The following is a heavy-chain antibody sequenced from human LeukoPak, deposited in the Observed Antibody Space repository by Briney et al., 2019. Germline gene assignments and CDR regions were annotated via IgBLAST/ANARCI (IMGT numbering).Heavy chain of an antibody. CDR3: ARDLYQWLPSTRPRDYYYYMDV. J-gene: IGHJ6*03. CDR2: INPNSGGT. CDR1: GYTFTGYY. Sequence: GASVKVSCKASGYTFTGYYIHWVRQAPGQGLEYMGWINPNSGGTNYAQKFQGRVTMTRDTSISTAYLDLSRLRSDDTAVYYCARDLYQWLPSTRPRDYYYYMDVWGEGTTVTVSS. V-gene: IGHV1-2*02. D-gene: IGHD6-19*01.